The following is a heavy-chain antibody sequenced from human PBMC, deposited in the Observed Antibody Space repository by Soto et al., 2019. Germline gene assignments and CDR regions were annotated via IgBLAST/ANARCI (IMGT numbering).Heavy chain of an antibody. CDR3: ARDQSWYSGSYSGWFDP. D-gene: IGHD1-26*01. J-gene: IGHJ5*02. Sequence: QVQLVQSGAEVKKPGSSVKVSCKASGGTFSSYTISWVRQAPGQGLEWMGRIIPILGIANYAQKFQGRVPITADKSTSTAYMELSSLRSEDTAVYYCARDQSWYSGSYSGWFDPWGQGTLVTVSS. CDR2: IIPILGIA. V-gene: IGHV1-69*08. CDR1: GGTFSSYT.